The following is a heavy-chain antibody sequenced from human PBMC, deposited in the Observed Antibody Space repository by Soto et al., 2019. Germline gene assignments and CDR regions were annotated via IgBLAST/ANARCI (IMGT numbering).Heavy chain of an antibody. D-gene: IGHD1-1*01. CDR2: IKQDGSER. CDR1: GLTFSNYW. V-gene: IGHV3-7*01. CDR3: ATDSGTSDY. Sequence: GGSLRLSCAGSGLTFSNYWMSWVRQAPGKGLECVANIKQDGSERYYVDPVKGRFTISRDNAKNSLYLQLNSLRADDTAVYYCATDSGTSDYWGQGTLVTVSS. J-gene: IGHJ4*02.